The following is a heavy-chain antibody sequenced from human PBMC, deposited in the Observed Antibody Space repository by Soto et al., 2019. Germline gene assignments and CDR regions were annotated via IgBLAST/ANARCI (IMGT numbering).Heavy chain of an antibody. CDR1: GDSVSSNSAA. V-gene: IGHV6-1*01. J-gene: IGHJ6*02. CDR2: TYYRSKWYN. D-gene: IGHD6-13*01. Sequence: SQTLSLTCAISGDSVSSNSAAWNWIRQSPSRGLEWLGRTYYRSKWYNDYAVSVKSRITINPDTSKNQFSLQLNSVTPEDTAVYYCAREGRAYSSSWYHYYYGMDVWGQGTTVTVSS. CDR3: AREGRAYSSSWYHYYYGMDV.